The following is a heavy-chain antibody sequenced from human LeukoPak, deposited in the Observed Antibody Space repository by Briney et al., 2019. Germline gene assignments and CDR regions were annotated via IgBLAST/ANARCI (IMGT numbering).Heavy chain of an antibody. CDR2: IISKTDGGTT. D-gene: IGHD3-22*01. Sequence: GGSLRLSCAPPGFTFSNAWMSWVRQAPRKGLGWGGRIISKTDGGTTDYAAPVKGRFTISRDDSKNTLYLQMNSLKTEDAAVYYCTTEYYYDSSGYYEYFQHWGQGTLVTVSS. CDR3: TTEYYYDSSGYYEYFQH. J-gene: IGHJ1*01. V-gene: IGHV3-15*01. CDR1: GFTFSNAW.